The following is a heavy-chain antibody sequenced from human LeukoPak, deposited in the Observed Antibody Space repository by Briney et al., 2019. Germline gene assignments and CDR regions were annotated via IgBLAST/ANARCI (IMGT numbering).Heavy chain of an antibody. Sequence: SVKVSCKVSGGTFSIYCISWVRQPPGQGLEWMGGIIPILGTADYAQKFQGRVTITTDESASTAYMDLSSLRSEDTAVYYCARAPDDYYDSSGTWEYWGQGTLITVSS. D-gene: IGHD3-22*01. CDR3: ARAPDDYYDSSGTWEY. J-gene: IGHJ4*02. CDR2: IIPILGTA. CDR1: GGTFSIYC. V-gene: IGHV1-69*16.